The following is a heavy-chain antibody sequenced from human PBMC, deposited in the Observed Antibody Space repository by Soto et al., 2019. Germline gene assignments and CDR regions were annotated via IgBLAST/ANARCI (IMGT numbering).Heavy chain of an antibody. CDR3: AHFVRTFDV. V-gene: IGHV2-5*02. CDR1: GFSLTTYGVG. CDR2: IYWDHDQ. Sequence: KESGPSLVKPTQTLTLTCTFSGFSLTTYGVGVGWVRQPPGKALEWLAIIYWDHDQYFSPSLKDRLTISNDTSTNQVVLTMTSMDPVDTATYFCAHFVRTFDVWGHGTVVTVSS. J-gene: IGHJ3*01. D-gene: IGHD3-10*02.